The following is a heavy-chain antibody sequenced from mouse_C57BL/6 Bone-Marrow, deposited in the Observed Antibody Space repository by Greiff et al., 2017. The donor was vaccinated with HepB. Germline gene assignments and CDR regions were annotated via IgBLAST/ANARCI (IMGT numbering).Heavy chain of an antibody. CDR3: ARGGTTVVPYY. D-gene: IGHD1-1*01. Sequence: QVQLKESGAELVRPGTSVKVSCKASGYAFTNYLIEWVKQRPGQGLEWIGVINPGSGGTNYNEKFKGKATLTADKSSSTAYMQLSSLTSEDSAVYFCARGGTTVVPYYWGQGTTLTVSS. V-gene: IGHV1-54*01. J-gene: IGHJ2*01. CDR1: GYAFTNYL. CDR2: INPGSGGT.